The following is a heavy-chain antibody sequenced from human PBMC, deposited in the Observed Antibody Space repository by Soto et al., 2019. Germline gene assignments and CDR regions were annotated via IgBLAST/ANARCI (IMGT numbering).Heavy chain of an antibody. CDR1: GYTFTSYD. J-gene: IGHJ5*02. CDR3: ARNIVGATWAGP. V-gene: IGHV1-8*01. D-gene: IGHD1-26*01. Sequence: QVQLVQSGAEVKKPGASVKVSCKASGYTFTSYDFNWVRQATGQGLEWMGWMNPNSGNAGSAQKFQCRATMTRNTSISTAYMELSSLRSEDTAVYYCARNIVGATWAGPWGQGTLFTVSS. CDR2: MNPNSGNA.